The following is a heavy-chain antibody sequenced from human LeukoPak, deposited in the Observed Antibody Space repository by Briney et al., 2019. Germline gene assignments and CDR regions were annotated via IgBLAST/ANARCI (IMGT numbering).Heavy chain of an antibody. Sequence: GVLRLSCAASGFTFSSYGMSWVRRGPGKGLEWVSGISGSGGTTYYADSVKGRFTISRDNSKNTLYLQMNSLRAEDTAVYYCAKVFSSGWHLDAFDIWGQGTMVTVSS. D-gene: IGHD6-19*01. CDR1: GFTFSSYG. J-gene: IGHJ3*02. V-gene: IGHV3-23*01. CDR2: ISGSGGTT. CDR3: AKVFSSGWHLDAFDI.